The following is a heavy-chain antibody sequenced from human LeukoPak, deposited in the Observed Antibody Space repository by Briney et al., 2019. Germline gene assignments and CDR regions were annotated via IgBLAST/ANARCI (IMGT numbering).Heavy chain of an antibody. CDR3: ASFVTDTAMAYGGYYYYYYYMDV. V-gene: IGHV3-21*01. CDR1: GFTFSSYH. J-gene: IGHJ6*03. D-gene: IGHD5-18*01. CDR2: ISSNSDYI. Sequence: GGSLRLSCAASGFTFSSYHINWVGQAPGKGLEWVSSISSNSDYIYYADSVKGRFTISRDNAKNSLYLQMNSLRAEDTAVYYCASFVTDTAMAYGGYYYYYYYMDVWGKGTTVTVSS.